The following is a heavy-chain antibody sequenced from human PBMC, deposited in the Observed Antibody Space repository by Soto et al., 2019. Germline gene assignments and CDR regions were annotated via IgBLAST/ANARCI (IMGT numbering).Heavy chain of an antibody. Sequence: PSETLSLTCKVSGGSVTNSSYHWGWIRQTPGKQLEWIATLYYRGTTDYNSALRSRATMSVDTSKDHFSLTLSSVTVADTAVYFCLGVLAATLDYWGHGTPVTVSS. J-gene: IGHJ4*01. D-gene: IGHD3-16*01. CDR2: LYYRGTT. CDR1: GGSVTNSSYH. CDR3: LGVLAATLDY. V-gene: IGHV4-39*02.